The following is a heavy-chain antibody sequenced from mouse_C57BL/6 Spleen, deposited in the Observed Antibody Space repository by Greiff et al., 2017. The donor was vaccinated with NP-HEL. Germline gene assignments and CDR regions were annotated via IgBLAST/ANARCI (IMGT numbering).Heavy chain of an antibody. CDR2: IHPNSGST. J-gene: IGHJ2*01. CDR3: ARSTYYRDFDY. CDR1: GYTFTSYW. Sequence: QVQLQQPGAELVKPGASVKLSCKASGYTFTSYWMHWVKQRPGQGLEWIGMIHPNSGSTNYNEKFKSKATLTVDKSSSTAYMQLSSLTSEDSAVYYRARSTYYRDFDYWGQGTTLTVSS. V-gene: IGHV1-64*01. D-gene: IGHD2-14*01.